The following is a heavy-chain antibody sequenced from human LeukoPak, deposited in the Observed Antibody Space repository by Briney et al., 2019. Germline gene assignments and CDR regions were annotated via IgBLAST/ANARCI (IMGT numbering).Heavy chain of an antibody. D-gene: IGHD3-10*01. CDR3: ARRPLSGDYYFDY. Sequence: SETLSLTCAVSGYSISSGYYWGWIRPPTGKGLEWIGSIYHSGSNYYNPSLKRGVTISGDTSKNQFSLKLSSVTAADTAVYYCARRPLSGDYYFDYWGQGTLVTVSS. V-gene: IGHV4-38-2*01. CDR2: IYHSGSN. J-gene: IGHJ4*02. CDR1: GYSISSGYY.